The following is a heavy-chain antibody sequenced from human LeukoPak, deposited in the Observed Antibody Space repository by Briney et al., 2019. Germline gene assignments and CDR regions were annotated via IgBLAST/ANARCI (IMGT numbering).Heavy chain of an antibody. CDR3: ARDKSASYLGYLQH. D-gene: IGHD3-10*01. CDR2: ISSSSSYI. Sequence: GGSLRLSCAASGFTFSSYSMNWVRQAPGKGLEWVSSISSSSSYIYYADSVKGRFTISRDNAKNSLYLQMNSLRAEDTAVYYCARDKSASYLGYLQHWGQGTLVTVSS. CDR1: GFTFSSYS. J-gene: IGHJ1*01. V-gene: IGHV3-21*01.